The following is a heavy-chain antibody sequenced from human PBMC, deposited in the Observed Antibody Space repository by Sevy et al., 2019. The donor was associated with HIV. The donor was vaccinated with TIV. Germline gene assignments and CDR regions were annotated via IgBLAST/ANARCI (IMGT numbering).Heavy chain of an antibody. J-gene: IGHJ5*02. CDR1: GGSISSYY. V-gene: IGHV4-59*01. CDR2: IYYSGST. D-gene: IGHD6-19*01. CDR3: ARAGSGPFNWFDP. Sequence: SETLSLTCTVSGGSISSYYWSWIRQPPGKGLEWIGYIYYSGSTNYNPSLKSRVTISVDTSKNQFFLKLSSVTAADTAVYYCARAGSGPFNWFDPWGQGTLVTVSS.